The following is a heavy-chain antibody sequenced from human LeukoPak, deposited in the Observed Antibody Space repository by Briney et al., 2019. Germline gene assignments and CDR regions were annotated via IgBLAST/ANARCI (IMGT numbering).Heavy chain of an antibody. CDR3: ASNYGDYVGLSGY. Sequence: ASVKVSCKASGGTFSSYAISWVRQAPGQGLEWMGRIIPILGIANYAQKFQGRVTITADKSTSTAYMELSSLRSEDTAVYYCASNYGDYVGLSGYWGQGTLVTVSS. J-gene: IGHJ4*02. V-gene: IGHV1-69*04. D-gene: IGHD4-17*01. CDR2: IIPILGIA. CDR1: GGTFSSYA.